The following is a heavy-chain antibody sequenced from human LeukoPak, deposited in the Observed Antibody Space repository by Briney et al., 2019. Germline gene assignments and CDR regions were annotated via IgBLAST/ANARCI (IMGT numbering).Heavy chain of an antibody. CDR3: ATHGPTAKPLGY. V-gene: IGHV1-24*01. J-gene: IGHJ4*02. CDR1: GYTLTELS. Sequence: ASVKVSCKVSGYTLTELSMHWVRQAPGKGLEWMGGFDPEDGETIYAQKFQGRVTMTEDTSTDTAYMELSSLRSEDTAVYYCATHGPTAKPLGYWGQGTLVTVSS. D-gene: IGHD4-17*01. CDR2: FDPEDGET.